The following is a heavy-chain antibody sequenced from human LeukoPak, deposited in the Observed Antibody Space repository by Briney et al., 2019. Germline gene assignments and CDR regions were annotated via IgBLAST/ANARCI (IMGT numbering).Heavy chain of an antibody. D-gene: IGHD7-27*01. CDR3: ARDLNWGFDY. V-gene: IGHV3-21*01. CDR1: GFTFSSYS. Sequence: GGSLRLSCAASGFTFSSYSMNWVRQAPGKGLEWVSSISSSSSCIYYADSVKGRFTVSRDNAKNSLYLQMDSLRAEDTAVYYCARDLNWGFDYWGQGTLVTVSS. CDR2: ISSSSSCI. J-gene: IGHJ4*02.